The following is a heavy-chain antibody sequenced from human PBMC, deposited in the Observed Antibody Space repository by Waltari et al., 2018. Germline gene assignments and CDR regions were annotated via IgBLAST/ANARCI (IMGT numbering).Heavy chain of an antibody. J-gene: IGHJ4*02. V-gene: IGHV1-69*06. CDR3: ARFYYYDSSGYYSYFDY. Sequence: QVQLVQSGAEVKKPGSSVKVSCKASGGTLSRYDISWVGPALGQGLEWMGGIIPIFGTANYAQKFQGRVTITADKSTSTAYMELSSLRSEDTAVYYCARFYYYDSSGYYSYFDYWGQGTLVTVSS. D-gene: IGHD3-22*01. CDR2: IIPIFGTA. CDR1: GGTLSRYD.